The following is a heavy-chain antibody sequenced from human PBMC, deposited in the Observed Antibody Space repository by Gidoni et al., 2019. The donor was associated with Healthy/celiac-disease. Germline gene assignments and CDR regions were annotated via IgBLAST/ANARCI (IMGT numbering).Heavy chain of an antibody. J-gene: IGHJ4*02. CDR2: ISSSSSTI. CDR1: GFAFRNYS. CDR3: ARGGGYNSGWFNY. Sequence: EVQLVESGGGLVQPGGSLRLSCAASGFAFRNYSLNWVRQAPGKGLEWVSYISSSSSTIYYADSVKGRFTISRDNARNSLSLQMNSLRAEDTAVYYCARGGGYNSGWFNYWGQGTLVTVSS. V-gene: IGHV3-48*01. D-gene: IGHD6-19*01.